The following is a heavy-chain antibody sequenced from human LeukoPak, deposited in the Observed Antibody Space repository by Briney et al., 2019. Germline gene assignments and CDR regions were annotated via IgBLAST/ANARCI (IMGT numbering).Heavy chain of an antibody. CDR2: IYTSGST. Sequence: SETLSLTCTVSGGSISSYYWSWIRQPPGKGLEWIGYIYTSGSTNYNPSLKSRVTISVDTSKNQFSLKLSSVTAADTAVYYCASSLEVATIHPFDYWGQGTLVTVSS. D-gene: IGHD5-12*01. J-gene: IGHJ4*02. V-gene: IGHV4-4*09. CDR1: GGSISSYY. CDR3: ASSLEVATIHPFDY.